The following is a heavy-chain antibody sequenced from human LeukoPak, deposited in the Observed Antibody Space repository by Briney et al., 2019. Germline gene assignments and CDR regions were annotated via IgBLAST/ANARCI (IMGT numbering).Heavy chain of an antibody. Sequence: GGSLRLSCAASGFTFSSYGMNWVRQAPGKGLEWVSAISGSGGNTYYADSVKGRFTISRDNAKNTLYLQMNSLRAEDTAVYYCARDLYSSSCWFDPWGQGTLVTVSS. CDR3: ARDLYSSSCWFDP. CDR1: GFTFSSYG. CDR2: ISGSGGNT. V-gene: IGHV3-23*01. J-gene: IGHJ5*02. D-gene: IGHD6-13*01.